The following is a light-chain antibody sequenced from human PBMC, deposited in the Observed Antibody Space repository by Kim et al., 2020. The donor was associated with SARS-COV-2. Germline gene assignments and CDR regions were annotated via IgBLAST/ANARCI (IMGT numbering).Light chain of an antibody. V-gene: IGLV1-44*01. J-gene: IGLJ3*02. CDR3: ATWDVSLNGWV. CDR1: SSNVGLHF. Sequence: GRRVTISCSGSSSNVGLHFVNWYQQLPGTAPKVFIYNDYQRPSGVPDRFSGSRSGTSASLAISGLQSEDEADYYCATWDVSLNGWVFGGGTQLTVL. CDR2: NDY.